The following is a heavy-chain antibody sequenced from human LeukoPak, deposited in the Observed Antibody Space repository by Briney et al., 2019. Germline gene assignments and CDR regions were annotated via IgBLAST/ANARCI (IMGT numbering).Heavy chain of an antibody. V-gene: IGHV4-61*01. CDR3: ARDGTYYYGSGDRGLQH. CDR2: IYYSGST. J-gene: IGHJ1*01. Sequence: PSETLSLTCIVSGASISSSSYYWSWIRQPPGKGLEWIGYIYYSGSTNYNPSLKSRVTISVDTSKNQFSLKLSSVTAADTAVYYCARDGTYYYGSGDRGLQHWGQGTLVTVSS. CDR1: GASISSSSYY. D-gene: IGHD3-10*01.